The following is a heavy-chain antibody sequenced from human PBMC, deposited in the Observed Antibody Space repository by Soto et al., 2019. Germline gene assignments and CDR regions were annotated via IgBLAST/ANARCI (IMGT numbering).Heavy chain of an antibody. CDR1: GYNFTSYW. J-gene: IGHJ6*02. CDR2: IDPSDSYT. Sequence: GESLKISCKGSGYNFTSYWISWVRQMPGKGLEWMGRIDPSDSYTNYSPSFQGHVTISADKSISTAYLQWNSLKASDTAMYYCARPVGNKEATSYYYYYYGMDVWGQGTTVTVSS. V-gene: IGHV5-10-1*01. CDR3: ARPVGNKEATSYYYYYYGMDV.